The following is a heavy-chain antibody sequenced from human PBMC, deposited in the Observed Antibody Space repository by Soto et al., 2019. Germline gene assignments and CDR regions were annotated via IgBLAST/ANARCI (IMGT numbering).Heavy chain of an antibody. Sequence: SVKVSCKASGGTFSSYAISWVRQAPGQGLEWMGGIIPIFGTANYAQKFQGRVTITADESTSTAYMELSSLRSEDTAVYYCARDRGDGYNNFDYWGQGTLVTVSS. CDR3: ARDRGDGYNNFDY. J-gene: IGHJ4*02. V-gene: IGHV1-69*13. CDR1: GGTFSSYA. D-gene: IGHD3-10*01. CDR2: IIPIFGTA.